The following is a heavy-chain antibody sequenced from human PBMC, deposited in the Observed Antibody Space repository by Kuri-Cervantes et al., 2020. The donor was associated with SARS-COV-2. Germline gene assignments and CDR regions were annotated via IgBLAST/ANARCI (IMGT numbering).Heavy chain of an antibody. Sequence: GESLKISCAASGFTFSDYYMSWIRQAPGKGLEWVSYISSSSSYTNYADSVKGRFTISRDNAKNSLYLQMNSLRAEDTAVYFCARGHRSLTTILVVITGGLSWFDPWGQGTLVTVSS. J-gene: IGHJ5*02. V-gene: IGHV3-11*06. D-gene: IGHD3-22*01. CDR3: ARGHRSLTTILVVITGGLSWFDP. CDR1: GFTFSDYY. CDR2: ISSSSSYT.